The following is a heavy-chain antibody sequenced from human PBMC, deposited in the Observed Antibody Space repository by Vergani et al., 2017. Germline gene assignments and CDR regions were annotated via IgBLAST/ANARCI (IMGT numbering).Heavy chain of an antibody. CDR2: ISGSGGST. Sequence: EVQLLESGGGLVQPGGSLRLSCAASGFTFSSYAMSWVRQAPGKGLKWVSAISGSGGSTYYADSVKGRFTISRDNSKNTLYLQMNSLRAEDTAVYYCAKDRGEVVVASDYWGQGTLVTVSS. V-gene: IGHV3-23*01. CDR1: GFTFSSYA. D-gene: IGHD2-15*01. CDR3: AKDRGEVVVASDY. J-gene: IGHJ4*02.